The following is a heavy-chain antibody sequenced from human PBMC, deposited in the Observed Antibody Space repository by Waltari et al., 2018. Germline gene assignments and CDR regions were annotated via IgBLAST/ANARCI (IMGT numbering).Heavy chain of an antibody. CDR1: GFPFSASA. CDR3: ARKFQAYYFDY. CDR2: ISKDGSYT. V-gene: IGHV3-30*04. J-gene: IGHJ4*02. Sequence: QVQLVESGGGVVQPGRSLRLSCVASGFPFSASAMHWVRQAPDKGPEWVALISKDGSYTYYVDSVKGRFTISRDNSKNTLFLQMNSLTAEDTAVYYCARKFQAYYFDYWGQGSLVTVSS.